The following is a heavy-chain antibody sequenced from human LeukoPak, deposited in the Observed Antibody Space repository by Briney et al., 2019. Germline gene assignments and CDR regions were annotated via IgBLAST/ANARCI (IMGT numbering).Heavy chain of an antibody. V-gene: IGHV3-48*03. CDR2: ISSSGSTI. Sequence: GGSLRLSCAASGFTFSSYEMNWVRQAPGKGLEWVPYISSSGSTIYYADSVKGRFTISRDNAKNSLYLQMNSLRAGDTAVYYCARLYYYGSGSDYWGQGTLVTVSS. J-gene: IGHJ4*02. D-gene: IGHD3-10*01. CDR1: GFTFSSYE. CDR3: ARLYYYGSGSDY.